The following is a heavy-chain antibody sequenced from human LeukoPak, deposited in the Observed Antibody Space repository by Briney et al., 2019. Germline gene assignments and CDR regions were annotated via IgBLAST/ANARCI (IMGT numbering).Heavy chain of an antibody. CDR3: AARDKSCSGGVCDPIDY. V-gene: IGHV3-74*01. D-gene: IGHD2-8*02. J-gene: IGHJ4*02. CDR2: VNRDGTTT. CDR1: GFNVRSYW. Sequence: GGSQRLSCAASGFNVRSYWMHWVRQVPGKGLVWVSRVNRDGTTTSYANSVKGRFTISKDIAKNTLFLQMNSLRADDTAVYYCAARDKSCSGGVCDPIDYWGQGTLVTVSS.